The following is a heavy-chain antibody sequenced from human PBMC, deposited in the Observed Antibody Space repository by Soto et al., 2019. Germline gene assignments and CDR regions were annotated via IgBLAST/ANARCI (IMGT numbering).Heavy chain of an antibody. D-gene: IGHD3-22*01. CDR3: AKMSSENYYDPVFS. Sequence: QVQLVESGGGLVKTRGSLRIACAASGFTFSDYYMSWVRQAPGKGLEWVSYISSTGNTIYYADSVKGRFTISRDNAKNSVYLQMNSLRAEDTALYFCAKMSSENYYDPVFSWGQGTLVTVSS. J-gene: IGHJ4*02. CDR2: ISSTGNTI. V-gene: IGHV3-11*01. CDR1: GFTFSDYY.